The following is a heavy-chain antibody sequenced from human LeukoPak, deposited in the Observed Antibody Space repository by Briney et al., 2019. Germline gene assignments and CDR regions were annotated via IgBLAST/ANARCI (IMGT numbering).Heavy chain of an antibody. Sequence: SETLSLTCTVSGGSISGYYYNWIRQPPGKGLEWIGYIYYSGSTNYNPSLKSRVTISVDTSKNQFSLTLSSVTAADTAVYYCARHMDSSVYYYGMDVWGQGTTVTISS. CDR3: ARHMDSSVYYYGMDV. D-gene: IGHD6-6*01. CDR1: GGSISGYY. V-gene: IGHV4-59*08. CDR2: IYYSGST. J-gene: IGHJ6*02.